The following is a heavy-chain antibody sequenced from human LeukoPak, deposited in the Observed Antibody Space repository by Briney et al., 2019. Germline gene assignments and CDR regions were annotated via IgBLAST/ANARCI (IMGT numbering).Heavy chain of an antibody. J-gene: IGHJ4*02. CDR3: ARVTLTGYYAFDY. V-gene: IGHV3-7*01. D-gene: IGHD3-9*01. CDR1: GFTFTTYW. Sequence: PGGSLRLSCAASGFTFTTYWMTWVRQAPGKGLEWVANIKQDGSDKYYVDSVKGRFTISRDNARKSVYLQMNSLRAEDTAVYYCARVTLTGYYAFDYWGQGTLVTVSS. CDR2: IKQDGSDK.